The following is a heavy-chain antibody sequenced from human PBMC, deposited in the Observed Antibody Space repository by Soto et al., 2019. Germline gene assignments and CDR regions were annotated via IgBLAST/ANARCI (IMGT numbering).Heavy chain of an antibody. CDR2: ISSDGTTT. D-gene: IGHD2-15*01. Sequence: EVQLVESGGGLVQNGGSLRLSCAASGFTFSRIWMHWVRQAPGKGLVWVSRISSDGTTTNYADSVRGRFTMSRDNAKNTLYLQLNSLKAEDTAVYYCPREEPVSSLSPLDYWGQGTLVTVSS. CDR1: GFTFSRIW. CDR3: PREEPVSSLSPLDY. V-gene: IGHV3-74*01. J-gene: IGHJ4*02.